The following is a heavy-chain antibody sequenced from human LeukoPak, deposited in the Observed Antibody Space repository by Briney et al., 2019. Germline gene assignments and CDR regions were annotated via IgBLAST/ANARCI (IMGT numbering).Heavy chain of an antibody. CDR3: ARDWRYSSGSYYNDTNWFDP. CDR2: INPNSGGT. CDR1: GYTFTGYY. V-gene: IGHV1-2*04. D-gene: IGHD3-10*01. Sequence: ASVKVSCKASGYTFTGYYMHWVRQAPGQGLEWMGWINPNSGGTNYAQKFQGWVTMTRDTSISTAYMELSRLRSDDTAVYYCARDWRYSSGSYYNDTNWFDPWGQGTLVTVSS. J-gene: IGHJ5*02.